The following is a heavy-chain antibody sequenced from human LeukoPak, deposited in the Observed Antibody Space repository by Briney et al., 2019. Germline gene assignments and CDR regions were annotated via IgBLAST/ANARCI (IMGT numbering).Heavy chain of an antibody. J-gene: IGHJ4*02. CDR3: AKGGYYDSSGYYSFDY. D-gene: IGHD3-22*01. V-gene: IGHV3-9*01. CDR1: GFTFDDSA. Sequence: GGSLRLSCAASGFTFDDSAMHWVRQAPGKGLECVSGISWNSGSIGYGDSVKGRFTISRDNAKNSLYLQMNSLRAEDTALYYCAKGGYYDSSGYYSFDYWGQGTLVTVSS. CDR2: ISWNSGSI.